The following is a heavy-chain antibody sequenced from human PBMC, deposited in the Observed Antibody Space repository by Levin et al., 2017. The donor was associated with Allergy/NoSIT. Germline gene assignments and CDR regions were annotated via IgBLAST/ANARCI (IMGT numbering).Heavy chain of an antibody. J-gene: IGHJ5*02. D-gene: IGHD6-13*01. CDR3: ARKEGSSWFGWFDP. CDR1: GGTLSDYT. Sequence: ASVKVSCTASGGTLSDYTFFWVRQAPGQGFEWLGRIIPLADVANNAQKFQGRVTISADKSTNTIYMELGGLRSEDTAIYYCARKEGSSWFGWFDPWGPGTLVTVSS. V-gene: IGHV1-69*02. CDR2: IIPLADVA.